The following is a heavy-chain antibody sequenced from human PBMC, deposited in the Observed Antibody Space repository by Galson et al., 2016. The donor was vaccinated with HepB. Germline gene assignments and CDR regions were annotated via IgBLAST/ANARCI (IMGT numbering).Heavy chain of an antibody. D-gene: IGHD2-15*01. CDR3: SRAAFFGY. CDR2: ISGSDNDI. Sequence: SLRLSCAASGFIFSSFSMSWVRQAPGRGLEWVASISGSDNDIKYADSVQGRFTISRDNAKNSMYIQMNSLRVEDTALYSCSRAAFFGYWGQGSRVTVSS. J-gene: IGHJ4*02. CDR1: GFIFSSFS. V-gene: IGHV3-21*01.